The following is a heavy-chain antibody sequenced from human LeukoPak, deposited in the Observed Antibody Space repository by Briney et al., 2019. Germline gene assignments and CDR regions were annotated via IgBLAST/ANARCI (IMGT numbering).Heavy chain of an antibody. CDR1: GGSFSGYY. CDR3: ARQVRWDMDV. Sequence: SETLSLTCAVYGGSFSGYYWSWIRQPPGKGLEWIGEINHSGSTNYNPSLKSRVTISVGTSKNQFSLKLSSVTAADTAVYYCARQVRWDMDVWGKGTTVTISS. V-gene: IGHV4-34*01. D-gene: IGHD4-23*01. CDR2: INHSGST. J-gene: IGHJ6*03.